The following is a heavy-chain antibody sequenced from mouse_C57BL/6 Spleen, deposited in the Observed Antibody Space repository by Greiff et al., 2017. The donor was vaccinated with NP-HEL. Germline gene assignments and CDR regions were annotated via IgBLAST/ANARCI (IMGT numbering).Heavy chain of an antibody. D-gene: IGHD2-3*01. CDR3: AREDDDGYLDY. V-gene: IGHV1-52*01. J-gene: IGHJ2*01. CDR1: GYTFTSYW. Sequence: QVQLQQPGAELVRPGSSVKLSCKASGYTFTSYWMHWVKQRPIQDLEWIGNIDPSDSETHYNQKFKDKATLTVDKSSSTSYMQLSSLTSEDAAVYYSAREDDDGYLDYWGQGTTLTASS. CDR2: IDPSDSET.